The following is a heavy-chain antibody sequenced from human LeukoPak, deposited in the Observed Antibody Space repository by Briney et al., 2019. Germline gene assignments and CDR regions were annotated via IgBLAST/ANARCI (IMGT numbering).Heavy chain of an antibody. CDR1: GGSLSNYY. V-gene: IGHV4-59*12. Sequence: PSETLSLTCTVSGGSLSNYYWSWIRQSPGKGLEWLGFIYYTGTTKYSPSLKSRVTISVDRSKNQFSLQLRSVTAADTAVYYCAREAIRDGYTLDIFDLWGQGTMVTVSS. CDR3: AREAIRDGYTLDIFDL. D-gene: IGHD5-24*01. CDR2: IYYTGTT. J-gene: IGHJ3*01.